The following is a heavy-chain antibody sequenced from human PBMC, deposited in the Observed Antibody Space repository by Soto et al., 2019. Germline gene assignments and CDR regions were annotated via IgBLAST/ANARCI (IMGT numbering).Heavy chain of an antibody. J-gene: IGHJ4*02. CDR1: GFTFSSYS. CDR3: ARDREPHYYYDSSESLDY. Sequence: LRLSCAASGFTFSSYSMNWVRQSPWKGLEWVSSISSSSSYIYYADSVKGRFTISRDNAKNSLYLQMNSLRAEDTAVYYCARDREPHYYYDSSESLDYWGQGTLVTVSS. D-gene: IGHD3-22*01. CDR2: ISSSSSYI. V-gene: IGHV3-21*01.